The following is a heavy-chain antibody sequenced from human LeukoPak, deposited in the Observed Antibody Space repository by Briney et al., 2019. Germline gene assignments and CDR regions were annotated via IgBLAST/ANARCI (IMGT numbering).Heavy chain of an antibody. CDR2: ISGSGGST. J-gene: IGHJ4*02. CDR1: ELPFGSMP. Sequence: GGSLRSPVQALELPFGSMPLAWFRRLQGKGLEWVSAISGSGGSTYYADSVKGRFTISRDNSKNTLYLQMNSLRAEDTAVYYCAKDLRLVQDYWGQGTLVTVSS. D-gene: IGHD6-6*01. V-gene: IGHV3-23*01. CDR3: AKDLRLVQDY.